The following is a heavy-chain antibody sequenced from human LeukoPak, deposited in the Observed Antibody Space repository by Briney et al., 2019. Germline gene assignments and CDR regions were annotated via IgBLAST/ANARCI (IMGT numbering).Heavy chain of an antibody. J-gene: IGHJ5*02. V-gene: IGHV4-34*01. CDR3: ARGRITMIVA. CDR2: INHSGST. D-gene: IGHD3-22*01. CDR1: GGSFSGYY. Sequence: SETLSLTCAVYGGSFSGYYWSWIRQPPGKGLERIGEINHSGSTNYNPSLKSRVTISVDTSKNQFSLKLSSVTAADTAVYYCARGRITMIVAWGQGTLVTVSS.